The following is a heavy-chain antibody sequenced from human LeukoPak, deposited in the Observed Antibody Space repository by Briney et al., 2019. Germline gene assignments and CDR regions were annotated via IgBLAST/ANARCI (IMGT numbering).Heavy chain of an antibody. D-gene: IGHD1-7*01. Sequence: GGSLRLSCAASGFTFSNYNMNWVRQAPGKGLEWVAVISYDGSNKYYADSVKGRFTISRDNSKNTLYLQMNSLRAEDTAVYYCAKGEGYNWNYEYFDYWGQGTLVTVSS. CDR2: ISYDGSNK. CDR1: GFTFSNYN. CDR3: AKGEGYNWNYEYFDY. V-gene: IGHV3-30*18. J-gene: IGHJ4*02.